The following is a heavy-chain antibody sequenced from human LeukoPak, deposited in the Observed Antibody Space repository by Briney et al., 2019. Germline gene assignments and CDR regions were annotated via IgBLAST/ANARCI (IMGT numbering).Heavy chain of an antibody. V-gene: IGHV1-24*01. CDR3: ATEAVWGNSTILRYFDWLLF. J-gene: IGHJ4*02. CDR2: FDPEDGET. Sequence: ASVKVSCKVSGYTLTELSMHWVRQAPGKGLEWMGGFDPEDGETIYAQKFQGRVTMTEDTSTDTAYMELSSLRSEDTAVYYCATEAVWGNSTILRYFDWLLFWGQGTLVTVSS. D-gene: IGHD3-9*01. CDR1: GYTLTELS.